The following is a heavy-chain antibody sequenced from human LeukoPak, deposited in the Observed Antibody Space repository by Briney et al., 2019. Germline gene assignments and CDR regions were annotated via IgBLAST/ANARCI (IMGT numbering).Heavy chain of an antibody. CDR1: GYSISSGYY. D-gene: IGHD3-22*01. CDR3: ARQRHYYDSSGYYPDAFDI. V-gene: IGHV4-59*08. CDR2: IYYSGST. J-gene: IGHJ3*02. Sequence: SETLSLTCTVSGYSISSGYYWSWIRQPPGKGLEWIGYIYYSGSTNYNPSLKSRVTISVDTSKNQFSLKLSSVTAADTAVYYCARQRHYYDSSGYYPDAFDIWGQGTMVTVSS.